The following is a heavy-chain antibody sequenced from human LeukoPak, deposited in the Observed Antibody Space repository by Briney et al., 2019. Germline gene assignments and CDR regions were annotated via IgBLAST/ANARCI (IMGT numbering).Heavy chain of an antibody. V-gene: IGHV4-59*01. CDR1: GGSISSYY. CDR3: ARVKAAAFPYYYYYMDV. D-gene: IGHD6-13*01. J-gene: IGHJ6*03. CDR2: IYYSGST. Sequence: SETLSLTCTVSGGSISSYYWSWIRQPPGKGLEWIGYIYYSGSTNYNPSLKSRVTISVDTSKNQFSLKLSSVTAADTAVYYCARVKAAAFPYYYYYMDVWGKGTTVTVSS.